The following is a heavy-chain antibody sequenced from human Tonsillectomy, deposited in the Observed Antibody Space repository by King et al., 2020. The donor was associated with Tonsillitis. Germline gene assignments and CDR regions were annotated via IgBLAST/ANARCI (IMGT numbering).Heavy chain of an antibody. Sequence: QLQESGLGLVKPSQTLSLTCTVSGASISNGGSYWSWFRQPAGKGLEWIGHIYTRGSADYNPSLGGRLTISVDRSKNQFSLRLNSLAAADTAVYYCARASTFYTGYSGFDSWGQGTPVTVSS. CDR2: IYTRGSA. D-gene: IGHD3/OR15-3a*01. CDR1: GASISNGGSY. J-gene: IGHJ4*02. CDR3: ARASTFYTGYSGFDS. V-gene: IGHV4-61*02.